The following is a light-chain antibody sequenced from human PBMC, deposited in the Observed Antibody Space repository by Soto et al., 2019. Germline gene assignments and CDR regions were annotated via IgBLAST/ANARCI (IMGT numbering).Light chain of an antibody. CDR3: VLYMGRGISV. Sequence: VVTQEPSLSVSPGGTVTLTCGLSSGSVSTSHYTSWHQQTPGQAPRTLIYSTDTRSSGVPDRFSGSILGNKAALTITGAQADDECDYYCVLYMGRGISVFGGGTKVTVL. CDR1: SGSVSTSHY. V-gene: IGLV8-61*01. CDR2: STD. J-gene: IGLJ3*02.